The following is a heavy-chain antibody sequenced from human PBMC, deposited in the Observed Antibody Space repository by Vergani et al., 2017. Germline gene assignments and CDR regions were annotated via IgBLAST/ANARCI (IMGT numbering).Heavy chain of an antibody. Sequence: QVQLVQSGAEVKKPGASVKVSCKASGYTFTSYYMHWVRQATGQGLEWMGIINPSGGSTSYSQKFQGRVTMTRDTSTSTVYMELSSLTSEDTAVDYCTKGWYYDSIAYWAYWGQGNLVTVSS. V-gene: IGHV1-46*03. CDR1: GYTFTSYY. CDR2: INPSGGST. J-gene: IGHJ4*02. CDR3: TKGWYYDSIAYWAY. D-gene: IGHD3-22*01.